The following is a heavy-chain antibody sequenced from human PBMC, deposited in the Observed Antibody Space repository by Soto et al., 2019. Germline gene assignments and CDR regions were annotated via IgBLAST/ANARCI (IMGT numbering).Heavy chain of an antibody. Sequence: GESLKISCKASGYSFTSYWIAWVLQMPGKGLEWMGIIYPGDSDTRYSPSFQGQVTISADKSIGTAYLQWSSLRASDTAIYYCARQGLAVTIDYWGQGTLVTVSS. CDR2: IYPGDSDT. CDR1: GYSFTSYW. V-gene: IGHV5-51*01. CDR3: ARQGLAVTIDY. D-gene: IGHD4-17*01. J-gene: IGHJ4*02.